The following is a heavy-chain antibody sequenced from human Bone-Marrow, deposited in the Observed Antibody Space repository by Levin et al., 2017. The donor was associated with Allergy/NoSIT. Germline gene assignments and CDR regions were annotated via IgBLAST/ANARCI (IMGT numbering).Heavy chain of an antibody. CDR3: ARIRGARHYYYMDV. J-gene: IGHJ6*03. Sequence: PGGSLRLSCKASGYSFTSYWIAWVRQVPGKGLEWMGIIYPDDSDTTYSPSLQGQVTISADKSISSAYLQWNSLKASDTAIYYCARIRGARHYYYMDVWGKGTTVTVSS. D-gene: IGHD3-10*01. CDR1: GYSFTSYW. V-gene: IGHV5-51*01. CDR2: IYPDDSDT.